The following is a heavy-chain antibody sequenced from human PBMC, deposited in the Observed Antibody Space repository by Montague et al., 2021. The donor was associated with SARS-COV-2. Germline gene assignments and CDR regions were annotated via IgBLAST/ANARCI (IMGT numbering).Heavy chain of an antibody. CDR2: IYYSGST. CDR1: GGSISSYY. D-gene: IGHD4-23*01. V-gene: IGHV4-59*08. J-gene: IGHJ4*02. Sequence: SETLSLTCTVSGGSISSYYWSWIRQPPGKGLEWIGYIYYSGSTNYNPSLESRVTISVDTSKNQFSLKLSSATAADTSVYYCARHRKATVVTDQLFDYWGQGTLVTVSS. CDR3: ARHRKATVVTDQLFDY.